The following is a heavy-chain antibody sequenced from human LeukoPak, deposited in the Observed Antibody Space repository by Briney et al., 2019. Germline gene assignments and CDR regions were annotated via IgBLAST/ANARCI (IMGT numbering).Heavy chain of an antibody. CDR3: AKGRGFRVWDPWDN. Sequence: PGGSLRLSCAASGFTFSSYEMNWVRQAPGKGLEWVSYISSSSSYIYYADSVKGRFTISRDNSKNTLFLEMNSLRVEDTAVYYCAKGRGFRVWDPWDNWGQGTLITVSS. CDR2: ISSSSSYI. CDR1: GFTFSSYE. D-gene: IGHD3-16*01. J-gene: IGHJ4*02. V-gene: IGHV3-21*05.